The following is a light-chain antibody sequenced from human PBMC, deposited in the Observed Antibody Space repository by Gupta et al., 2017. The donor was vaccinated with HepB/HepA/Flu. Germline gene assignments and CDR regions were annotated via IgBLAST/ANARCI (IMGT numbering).Light chain of an antibody. CDR1: SSDVGGYNY. J-gene: IGLJ2*01. CDR3: SANTSSSTVV. V-gene: IGLV2-14*01. CDR2: DVS. Sequence: QSPLTQPASVSGSPGQSITISWTGTSSDVGGYNYVYWYQQHSGKALKLMIYDVSNRPSGVSYLFSGSKSGNTASLTISGHEAEDGADYYFSANTSSSTVVFGGVTKLTVL.